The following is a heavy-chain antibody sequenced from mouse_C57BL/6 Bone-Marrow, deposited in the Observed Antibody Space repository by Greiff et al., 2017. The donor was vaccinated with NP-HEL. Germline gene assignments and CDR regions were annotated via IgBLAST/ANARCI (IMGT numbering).Heavy chain of an antibody. CDR2: IYPGNSDT. Sequence: EVQLQQSGTVLARPGASVKMSCKTSGYTFTSYWMHWVKQRPGQGLEWIGAIYPGNSDTSYNQKFKGKAKLTAVTSASTAYMELSSLTNEDSAVYYCTSGLLLRYWYFDVWGTGTTVTVSS. CDR3: TSGLLLRYWYFDV. D-gene: IGHD1-1*01. CDR1: GYTFTSYW. J-gene: IGHJ1*03. V-gene: IGHV1-5*01.